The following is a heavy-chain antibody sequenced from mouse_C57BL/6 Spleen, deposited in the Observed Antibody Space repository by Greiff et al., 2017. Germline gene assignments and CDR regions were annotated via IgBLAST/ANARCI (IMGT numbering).Heavy chain of an antibody. CDR3: ASYYFDY. CDR1: GYTFTSYW. V-gene: IGHV1-69*01. CDR2: IDPSDSYT. J-gene: IGHJ2*01. Sequence: QVQLQQPGAELVMPGASVKLSCKASGYTFTSYWMHWVKQRPGQGLERIGEIDPSDSYTNYNQKFKGKSTLTVDKSSSTAYMQLSSLTSEDSAVYYCASYYFDYWGQGTTLTVSS.